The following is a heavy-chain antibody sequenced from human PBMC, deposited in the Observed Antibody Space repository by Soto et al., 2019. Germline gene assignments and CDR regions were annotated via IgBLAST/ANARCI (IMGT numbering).Heavy chain of an antibody. CDR2: INSNGGST. Sequence: PGGSLRLSCAASGFTFSSYAMHWVRQAPGKGLEYVSAINSNGGSTFYADSVKGRFTISRDNSKNTLYLQMGSLRAEDMAVYYCATSGPMGYGDLCYYWGQGTLVTVSS. CDR1: GFTFSSYA. CDR3: ATSGPMGYGDLCYY. D-gene: IGHD4-17*01. V-gene: IGHV3-64*02. J-gene: IGHJ4*01.